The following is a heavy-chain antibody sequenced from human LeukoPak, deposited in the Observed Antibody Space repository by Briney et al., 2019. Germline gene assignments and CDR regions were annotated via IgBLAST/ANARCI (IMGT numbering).Heavy chain of an antibody. V-gene: IGHV5-51*01. CDR1: GYRFTDQW. CDR3: AIHIVVVTTARDAFDI. Sequence: GESLKISCKASGYRFTDQWIGWVRQKPGKDLEWMGIIYPDGSHTVYSPSFQGQVTISVGRSITTAYLHWNSLRASDSATYYCAIHIVVVTTARDAFDIWGQGTVVTVSS. J-gene: IGHJ3*02. D-gene: IGHD2-21*02. CDR2: IYPDGSHT.